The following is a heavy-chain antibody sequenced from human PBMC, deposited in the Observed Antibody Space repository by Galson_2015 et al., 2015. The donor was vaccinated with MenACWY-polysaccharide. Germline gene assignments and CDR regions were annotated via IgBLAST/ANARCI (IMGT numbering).Heavy chain of an antibody. J-gene: IGHJ4*02. D-gene: IGHD5-18*01. V-gene: IGHV3-21*01. CDR3: ARGGYRSYVFDY. CDR2: ISSSSSYI. Sequence: SLRLSCAASGFTFSSYSMNWVRQAPGKGLEWVSSISSSSSYIYYADSVKGRFTISRDNAKNSLYLQMNSLRAEDTAVYYCARGGYRSYVFDYWGQGTLVTVSS. CDR1: GFTFSSYS.